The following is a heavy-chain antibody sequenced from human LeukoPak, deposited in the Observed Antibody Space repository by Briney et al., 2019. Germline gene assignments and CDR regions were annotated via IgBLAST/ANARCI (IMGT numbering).Heavy chain of an antibody. CDR1: GFTFSDYY. CDR2: ISSSSSYT. D-gene: IGHD5-18*01. CDR3: ARVGTAMASRDY. V-gene: IGHV3-11*05. J-gene: IGHJ4*02. Sequence: GRSLRLSCAASGFTFSDYYMSWIRQAPGKGLEWVSYISSSSSYTNYADSVKGRFTISRDNAKNSLYLQMNSLRAEDTAVYYCARVGTAMASRDYWGQGTLVTVSS.